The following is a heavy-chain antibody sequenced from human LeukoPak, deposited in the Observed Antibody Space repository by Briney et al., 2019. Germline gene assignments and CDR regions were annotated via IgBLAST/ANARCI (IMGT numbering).Heavy chain of an antibody. CDR2: ISYDGSNK. Sequence: PGGSLRLSCAASGFTFSSYAMHWVRQAPGKGLEWVAVISYDGSNKYYADSVKGRFTISRDNSKNTLYLQMNSLRAEDTAVYYCARTDPPQTIFDYWGQGTLVTVSS. D-gene: IGHD1-1*01. J-gene: IGHJ4*02. V-gene: IGHV3-30*04. CDR1: GFTFSSYA. CDR3: ARTDPPQTIFDY.